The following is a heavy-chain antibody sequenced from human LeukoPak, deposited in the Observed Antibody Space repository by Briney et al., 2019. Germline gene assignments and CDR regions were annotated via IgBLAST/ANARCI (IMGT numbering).Heavy chain of an antibody. V-gene: IGHV1-8*03. CDR2: MSANSGNT. J-gene: IGHJ4*02. CDR3: AREIGPIQLHLWGSAFDY. D-gene: IGHD5-18*01. Sequence: ASVKVSCTASGYTFTSYDINWVRQATGQGLEWMGWMSANSGNTGYAQKFQGRVTITRNTSISPAYMELSSLRSDDTAVYYCAREIGPIQLHLWGSAFDYWGQGTLVTVSS. CDR1: GYTFTSYD.